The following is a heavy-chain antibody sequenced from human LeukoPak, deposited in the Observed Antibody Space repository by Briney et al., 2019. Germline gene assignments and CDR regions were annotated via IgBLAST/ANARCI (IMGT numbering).Heavy chain of an antibody. CDR3: ARAYSEWLVRYYDSSGYYVLDY. J-gene: IGHJ4*02. CDR1: GYTFTSYG. CDR2: ISAYNGNT. D-gene: IGHD3-22*01. V-gene: IGHV1-18*01. Sequence: ASVKVSRKASGYTFTSYGISWVRQAPGQGLEWMGWISAYNGNTNYAQKLQGRVTMTTDTSTSTAYMELRSLRSDDTAVYYCARAYSEWLVRYYDSSGYYVLDYWGQGTLVTVSS.